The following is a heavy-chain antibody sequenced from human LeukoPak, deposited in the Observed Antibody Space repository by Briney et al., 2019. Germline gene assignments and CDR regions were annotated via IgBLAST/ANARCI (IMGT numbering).Heavy chain of an antibody. CDR1: GFTFSSYA. D-gene: IGHD6-19*01. J-gene: IGHJ4*02. V-gene: IGHV3-23*01. CDR3: AKGPSSGWYYFDY. CDR2: ISGSGGST. Sequence: GGSLRLSCAASGFTFSSYAMSWVRQAPGKGLEWVSAISGSGGSTYYADSVKGRFTISRDNSKNTLYLQMNSLRAEDTAVYYCAKGPSSGWYYFDYWGQRTLVTVSS.